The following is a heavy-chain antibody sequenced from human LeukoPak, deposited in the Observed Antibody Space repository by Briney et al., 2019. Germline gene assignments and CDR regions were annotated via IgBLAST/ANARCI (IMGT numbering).Heavy chain of an antibody. CDR1: GITLSNYG. J-gene: IGHJ4*02. V-gene: IGHV3-9*01. Sequence: GGSLRLSCAVSGITLSNYGMSWVRQAPGKGLEWVSGISGSGSIDYADSVKGRFTISRDNAKSSLYLQMISLRAEDTALYYCATSDSGWYGDFDYWGQGTLVTVSS. D-gene: IGHD6-19*01. CDR2: ISGSGSI. CDR3: ATSDSGWYGDFDY.